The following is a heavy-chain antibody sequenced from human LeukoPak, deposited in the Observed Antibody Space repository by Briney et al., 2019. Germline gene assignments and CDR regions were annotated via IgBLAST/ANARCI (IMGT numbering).Heavy chain of an antibody. CDR2: IKQDGSEK. J-gene: IGHJ4*02. Sequence: GGSLRLSCAASGFTFSSYWMSWVRQAPGKGLEWVANIKQDGSEKYYVDSVKGRFTISRDNAKNSLYLQMNSLRAEDTAVYYCARVETSAWTYFDYWGLGTLVTVSS. D-gene: IGHD2-2*01. CDR3: ARVETSAWTYFDY. CDR1: GFTFSSYW. V-gene: IGHV3-7*03.